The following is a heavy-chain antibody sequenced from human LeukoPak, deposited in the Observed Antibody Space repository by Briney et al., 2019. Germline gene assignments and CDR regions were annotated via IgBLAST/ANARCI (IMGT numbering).Heavy chain of an antibody. J-gene: IGHJ4*02. CDR1: GGSISSGSYY. V-gene: IGHV4-61*02. Sequence: SETLSLTCTVSGGSISSGSYYWSWIRHPAGTGLEWIGRIYTSGSTNYNPSLKSRVTISVDTSKNQFSLKLSSVTAADTAVYYCAVQLRGFGEASSFYFDYWGQGTLVTVSS. CDR3: AVQLRGFGEASSFYFDY. D-gene: IGHD3-10*01. CDR2: IYTSGST.